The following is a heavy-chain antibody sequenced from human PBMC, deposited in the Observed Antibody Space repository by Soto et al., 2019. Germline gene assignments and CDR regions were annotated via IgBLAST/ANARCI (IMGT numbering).Heavy chain of an antibody. V-gene: IGHV4-31*03. CDR3: ARLAYGDYNRVDY. D-gene: IGHD4-17*01. Sequence: SETLSLTCTVSGGSISSGGYYWSWIRQHPGKGLEWIGYIYYSGSTYYNPSLKSRVTISVDTSKNQFSLKLSSVTAADTAVYYCARLAYGDYNRVDYWGQGTLVTVSS. CDR1: GGSISSGGYY. CDR2: IYYSGST. J-gene: IGHJ4*02.